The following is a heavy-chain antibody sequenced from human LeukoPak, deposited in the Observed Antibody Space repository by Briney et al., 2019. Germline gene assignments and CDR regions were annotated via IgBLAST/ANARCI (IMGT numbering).Heavy chain of an antibody. V-gene: IGHV4-59*01. CDR1: GASISSFY. J-gene: IGHJ4*02. Sequence: SETLSLTCTVSGASISSFYWSWIRQPPGKGLEWIGYVHYNGDTSYNPSLKSRATISVDTSRNQFSLKLSSVTAADTAAYYCARVASSVPDYWGQGTLVTVSS. CDR3: ARVASSVPDY. CDR2: VHYNGDT. D-gene: IGHD6-19*01.